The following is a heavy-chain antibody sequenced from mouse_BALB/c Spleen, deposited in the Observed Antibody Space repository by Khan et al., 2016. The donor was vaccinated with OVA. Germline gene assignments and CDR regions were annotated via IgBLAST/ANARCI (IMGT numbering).Heavy chain of an antibody. CDR3: DRGGYGSFGY. CDR2: INPSSDYN. V-gene: IGHV1-4*01. Sequence: QVRLQQSGAELARPGASVKMSCKASGYIFTSYMMHWVKQRPGQGLEWIGDINPSSDYNNYNQKFKDKATLTADKSSSTAYMQLSSLTSEDSAVYYCDRGGYGSFGYWGQGTLVTVSA. J-gene: IGHJ3*01. CDR1: GYIFTSYM. D-gene: IGHD1-1*01.